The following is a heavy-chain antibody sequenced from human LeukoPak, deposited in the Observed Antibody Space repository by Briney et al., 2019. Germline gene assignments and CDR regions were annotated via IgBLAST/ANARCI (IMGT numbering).Heavy chain of an antibody. J-gene: IGHJ4*02. Sequence: SETLSLTCTVSGGSINTYYWGWIRQPSGKGLEWIGNIYSSGSTNYNPPLKSRLTISVDTSKNQFSLKLTSVTAADTAIYYCARAGGAPHGDYEFDFWGQGILVTVSS. CDR3: ARAGGAPHGDYEFDF. V-gene: IGHV4-59*08. CDR2: IYSSGST. CDR1: GGSINTYY. D-gene: IGHD4-17*01.